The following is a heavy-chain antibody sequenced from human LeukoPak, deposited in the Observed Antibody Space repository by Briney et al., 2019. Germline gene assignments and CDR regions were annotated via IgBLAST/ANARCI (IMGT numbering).Heavy chain of an antibody. J-gene: IGHJ4*02. V-gene: IGHV4-39*07. Sequence: SETLSLTCTVSGGSISSSSYYWGWIRQPPGKGLEWIGNIYYSGSTYYNPSLKSRVSISVDTSKNQFFLKLSSVTAADTAVYYCARAPWLVLGYWGQGILVTVSS. CDR3: ARAPWLVLGY. D-gene: IGHD6-19*01. CDR1: GGSISSSSYY. CDR2: IYYSGST.